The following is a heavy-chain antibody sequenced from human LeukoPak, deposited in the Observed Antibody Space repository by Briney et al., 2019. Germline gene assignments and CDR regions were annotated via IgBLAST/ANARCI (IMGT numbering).Heavy chain of an antibody. Sequence: GGSLRLSCAASGFTFSSYEMSWVRQAPGKGLEWIAYISSSATTEKYADSVKGRFTISRDNAKNSLYLQMNSLRAEDTAVYYCASLGSSCVDYWGQGTLVTVSS. CDR1: GFTFSSYE. V-gene: IGHV3-48*03. CDR3: ASLGSSCVDY. CDR2: ISSSATTE. D-gene: IGHD6-6*01. J-gene: IGHJ4*02.